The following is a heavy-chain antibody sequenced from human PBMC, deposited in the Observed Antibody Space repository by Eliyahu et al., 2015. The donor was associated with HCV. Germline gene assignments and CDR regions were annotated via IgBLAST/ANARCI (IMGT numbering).Heavy chain of an antibody. CDR2: IXWNDDK. D-gene: IGHD6-13*01. CDR3: AHNQAPYSSSWYYFDV. V-gene: IGHV2-5*01. Sequence: QITLKESGPTLVNPTQTLTLTCTFSGFSLSXSXVGVSXIRKPPGKALEWLGLIXWNDDKRYSPXLXSRLTITKDTSKNQVVLTMTNMDPVDTATYYCAHNQAPYSSSWYYFDVWGQGALGTVSA. J-gene: IGHJ4*02. CDR1: GFSLSXSXVG.